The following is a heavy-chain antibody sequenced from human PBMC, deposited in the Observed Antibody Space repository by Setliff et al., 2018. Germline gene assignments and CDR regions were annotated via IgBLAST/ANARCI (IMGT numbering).Heavy chain of an antibody. CDR2: IGPYNGNT. J-gene: IGHJ6*02. CDR1: GYTFTRYG. CDR3: AKGGNITRETYYYYGMDV. V-gene: IGHV1-18*01. Sequence: ASVKVSCKASGYTFTRYGISWVRQAPGKGFEWMGWIGPYNGNTYYAQKFQGRVAITTDTSTRTAYMELRSLRSDDTAVYYCAKGGNITRETYYYYGMDVWGQGTTVTVSS. D-gene: IGHD1-20*01.